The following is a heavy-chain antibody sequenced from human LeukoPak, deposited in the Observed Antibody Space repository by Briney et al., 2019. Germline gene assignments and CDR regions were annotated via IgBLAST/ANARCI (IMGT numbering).Heavy chain of an antibody. J-gene: IGHJ6*03. CDR1: GFTFSSYA. V-gene: IGHV3-23*01. D-gene: IGHD2/OR15-2a*01. CDR2: ISGSGGST. CDR3: ARAIVNHYYYYMDV. Sequence: GGSLRLSCAASGFTFSSYAMSWVRQAPGKGLEWVSAISGSGGSTYYADSVKGRFTISRDNAKNSLYLQMNSLRAEDTAVYYCARAIVNHYYYYMDVWGKGTTVTVSS.